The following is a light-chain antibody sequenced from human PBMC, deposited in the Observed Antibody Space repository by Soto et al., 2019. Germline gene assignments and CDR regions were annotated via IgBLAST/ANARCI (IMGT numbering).Light chain of an antibody. Sequence: QAVVTQPPSASGSPGQSVTISCTGTSSDVGFYNYVSWYQQHPGKAPKLIISEVSQRPSGVPDRFSGSKSGNTASLTVSGLQAEDEADYYCSSYAGTNNFVFGTGTKVTVL. CDR2: EVS. V-gene: IGLV2-8*01. CDR3: SSYAGTNNFV. CDR1: SSDVGFYNY. J-gene: IGLJ1*01.